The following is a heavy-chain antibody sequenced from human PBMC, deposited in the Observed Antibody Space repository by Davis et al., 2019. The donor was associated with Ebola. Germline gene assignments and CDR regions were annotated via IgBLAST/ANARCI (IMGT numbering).Heavy chain of an antibody. CDR3: ARGFSSSWSYYYYYGMDV. V-gene: IGHV4-4*02. CDR1: GDSISSSNW. CDR2: IYHSGST. D-gene: IGHD6-13*01. Sequence: SETLSLTCAVSGDSISSSNWWSWVRQPPGKGLEWIGEIYHSGSTNYNPSLKSRVTISVDTSKNQFSLKLSSVTAADTAVYYCARGFSSSWSYYYYYGMDVWGKGTTVTVSS. J-gene: IGHJ6*04.